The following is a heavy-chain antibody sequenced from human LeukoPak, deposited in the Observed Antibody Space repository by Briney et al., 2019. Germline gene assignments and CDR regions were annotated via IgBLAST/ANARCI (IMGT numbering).Heavy chain of an antibody. J-gene: IGHJ4*02. Sequence: PGGSLRLSCAASGFTVRSNYMSWVCQAPGKGLECVSVIYSGDSTYYADSVKGRFTISRDNSKNTMYLQMNSLRAEDTAVYYCARVTVTTTSDYFDYWGQGTLVTVSS. CDR3: ARVTVTTTSDYFDY. CDR1: GFTVRSNY. V-gene: IGHV3-53*01. CDR2: IYSGDST. D-gene: IGHD4-17*01.